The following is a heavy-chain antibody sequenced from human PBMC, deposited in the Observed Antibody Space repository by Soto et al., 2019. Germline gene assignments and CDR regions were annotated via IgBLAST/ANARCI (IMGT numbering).Heavy chain of an antibody. D-gene: IGHD2-2*01. CDR3: ARVVDRPYDGTDYALDAFDI. Sequence: PGGSLRLSCAASGFTFSDYYMSWIRQAPGKGLEWVSYISSSGSSGSIIYYADSVKGRFTISRDNAKNSLYLQMNRLRVEDTALYYCARVVDRPYDGTDYALDAFDIWGQGTMVTASS. CDR1: GFTFSDYY. CDR2: ISSSGSSGSII. V-gene: IGHV3-11*04. J-gene: IGHJ3*02.